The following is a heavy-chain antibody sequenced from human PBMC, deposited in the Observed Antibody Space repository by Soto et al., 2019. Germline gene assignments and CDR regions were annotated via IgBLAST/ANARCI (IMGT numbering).Heavy chain of an antibody. Sequence: SETRSLTCTLSGGSIRSYYCSGIRQPRGKGLEWSGYIYYSGSTNYNPSLKSPATISVDTSNNHSSLKLSSLTAADTAVYYCARVYPYCSSTSCYADYFDYWGQGTLVTVSS. CDR1: GGSIRSYY. CDR3: ARVYPYCSSTSCYADYFDY. V-gene: IGHV4-59*08. D-gene: IGHD2-2*01. J-gene: IGHJ4*02. CDR2: IYYSGST.